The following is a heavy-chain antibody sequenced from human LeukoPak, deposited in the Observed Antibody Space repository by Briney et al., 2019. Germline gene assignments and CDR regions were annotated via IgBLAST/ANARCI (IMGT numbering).Heavy chain of an antibody. CDR2: IYYSGCT. Sequence: SETLSLTCTVSGGSISSSSYYWGWIRQPPGKGLEWIGNIYYSGCTYYNAPLKSRVTISVDTSKNQFSLKLSSVTAADTAVYYCAGYSSSWYYFDYWGQGTLVTVSS. D-gene: IGHD6-13*01. J-gene: IGHJ4*02. V-gene: IGHV4-39*01. CDR3: AGYSSSWYYFDY. CDR1: GGSISSSSYY.